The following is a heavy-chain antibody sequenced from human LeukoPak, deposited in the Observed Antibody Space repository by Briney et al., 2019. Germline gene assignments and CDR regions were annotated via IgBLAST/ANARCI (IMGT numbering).Heavy chain of an antibody. J-gene: IGHJ5*02. V-gene: IGHV4-34*01. CDR1: GGSFSEYY. Sequence: SETLSLTCAVYGGSFSEYYWSWIRQSPGKGLEWIAEISQSGSINYNPSLKSRVTISVDASKKQFSLKMSSVTAADTAMYYCARAGGYCSGGSCYSNWFDPWGQGTLVTVSS. CDR2: ISQSGSI. CDR3: ARAGGYCSGGSCYSNWFDP. D-gene: IGHD2-15*01.